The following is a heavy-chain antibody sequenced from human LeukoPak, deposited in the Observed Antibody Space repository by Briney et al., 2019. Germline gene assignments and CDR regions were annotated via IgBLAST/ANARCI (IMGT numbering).Heavy chain of an antibody. D-gene: IGHD3-10*01. V-gene: IGHV3-66*01. Sequence: GGSLRLSCSASGFTVSSNYMSWVRQAPGKGLEWVSLIYSGGSTYYADSIKGRFTVSRDNSRNTLYLQMNSLRAEDTAVYYCARVGSGSYDGELYYYYYMDVWGKGTTVTISS. CDR1: GFTVSSNY. CDR3: ARVGSGSYDGELYYYYYMDV. CDR2: IYSGGST. J-gene: IGHJ6*03.